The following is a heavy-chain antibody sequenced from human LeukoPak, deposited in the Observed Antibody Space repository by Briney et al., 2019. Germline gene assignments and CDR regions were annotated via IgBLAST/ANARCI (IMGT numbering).Heavy chain of an antibody. V-gene: IGHV1-2*02. CDR2: INPNSGGT. D-gene: IGHD4-11*01. CDR1: GYTFTGYY. CDR3: ARVSRLHDYSNYFDP. J-gene: IGHJ5*02. Sequence: GASVKVSCKASGYTFTGYYMHWVRQSPGQGLEWMGWINPNSGGTNYAQKFQGRVTMTRDTSISTAYMELSRLRSDDTAVYYCARVSRLHDYSNYFDPWGQGTLVTVSS.